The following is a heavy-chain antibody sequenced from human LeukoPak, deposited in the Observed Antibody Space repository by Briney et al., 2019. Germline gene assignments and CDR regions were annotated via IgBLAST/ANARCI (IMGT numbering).Heavy chain of an antibody. V-gene: IGHV3-23*01. J-gene: IGHJ4*02. CDR1: GFTFSSYA. CDR2: ISGSGGST. Sequence: GGSLRLSCAASGFTFSSYAMSWVRQAPGKGLEWVSAISGSGGSTYYADSVKGRFTISRDNFKNTLYLQMNSLRAEDTAVYYCAKGGAPLHYFDYWGQGTLVTVSS. D-gene: IGHD1-26*01. CDR3: AKGGAPLHYFDY.